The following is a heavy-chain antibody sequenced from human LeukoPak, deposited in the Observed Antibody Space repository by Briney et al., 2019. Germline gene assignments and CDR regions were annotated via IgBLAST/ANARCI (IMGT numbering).Heavy chain of an antibody. V-gene: IGHV3-30-3*01. J-gene: IGHJ6*02. CDR2: ISYDGSNK. CDR3: ARVKGSSSWYNYYYYYGMDV. D-gene: IGHD6-13*01. CDR1: GFTFSSYA. Sequence: RSLRLSCAASGFTFSSYAMHWVRQAPGKGLEWVAVISYDGSNKYYADSVKGRFTISRDNSKNTLYLQMNSLRAEDTAVYYCARVKGSSSWYNYYYYYGMDVWGQGTTVTVSS.